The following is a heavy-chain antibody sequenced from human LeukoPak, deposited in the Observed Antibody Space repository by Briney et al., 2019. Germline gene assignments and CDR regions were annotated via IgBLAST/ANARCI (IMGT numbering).Heavy chain of an antibody. CDR2: INWNGGST. D-gene: IGHD3-22*01. V-gene: IGHV3-20*04. CDR3: ARDYYYGSSGYYGPFDY. Sequence: GGSLRLSCAASGFTFDDYGMSWVRQAPGKGLEWVSGINWNGGSTGYADSVKGRFTISRDNAKNSLYLQMNSLRAEDTALYYCARDYYYGSSGYYGPFDYWGQGTLVTVSS. J-gene: IGHJ4*02. CDR1: GFTFDDYG.